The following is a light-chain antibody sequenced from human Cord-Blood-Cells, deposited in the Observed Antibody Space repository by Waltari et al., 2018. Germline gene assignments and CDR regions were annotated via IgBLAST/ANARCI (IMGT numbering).Light chain of an antibody. Sequence: DIQMTQYPSSLSASVGDRVTITCRASQSISSYLNWYKQKPGKAPKLLIYAASSLQSGVPSRFSGSGSGTDFTLTISSLQPEDFATYYCQQSYSTMLTFGGGTKVEIK. CDR1: QSISSY. CDR2: AAS. CDR3: QQSYSTMLT. V-gene: IGKV1-39*01. J-gene: IGKJ4*01.